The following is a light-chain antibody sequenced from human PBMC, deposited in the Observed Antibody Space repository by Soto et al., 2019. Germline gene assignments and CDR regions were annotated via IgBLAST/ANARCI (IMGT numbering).Light chain of an antibody. CDR2: GAS. Sequence: EIVMTQSPATVSVSPGERATLSCMASQSVSSDLAWYHQKPGQAPRLLIYGASTRATGIPARFSGSGSGTEFTLTINSLQSEDFAVYYCQQYNNWPRTFGQGTKVDIK. CDR1: QSVSSD. CDR3: QQYNNWPRT. J-gene: IGKJ1*01. V-gene: IGKV3-15*01.